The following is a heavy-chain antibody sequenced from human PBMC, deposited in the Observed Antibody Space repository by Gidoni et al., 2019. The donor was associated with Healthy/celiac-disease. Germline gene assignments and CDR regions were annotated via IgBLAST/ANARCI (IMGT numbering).Heavy chain of an antibody. V-gene: IGHV3-21*01. CDR3: ARDLATQKTKDSSHWLMDAFDI. J-gene: IGHJ3*02. CDR2: ISSSSSYI. D-gene: IGHD3-22*01. CDR1: GFTFSSYS. Sequence: EVQLVESGGGLVKPGGSLRLSCAASGFTFSSYSMNWVSQAPGKGLEWVSSISSSSSYIYYADSVKGRFTISRDNAKNSLYLQMNSLRAEDTAVYYCARDLATQKTKDSSHWLMDAFDIWGQGTMVTVSS.